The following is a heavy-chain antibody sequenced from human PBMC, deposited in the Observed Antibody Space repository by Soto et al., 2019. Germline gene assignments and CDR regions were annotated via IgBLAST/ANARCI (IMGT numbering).Heavy chain of an antibody. V-gene: IGHV3-53*01. Sequence: GGSLRLSCAASGFTVSSNYMSWVRQAPGKGLEWVSVIYSGGSTYYADSVKGRFTISRDNSKNTLYLQMNSLRAEDTAVYYCARALNTMVRGAGYYYYYGMDVWGQGTTVTVSS. CDR1: GFTVSSNY. J-gene: IGHJ6*02. CDR3: ARALNTMVRGAGYYYYYGMDV. CDR2: IYSGGST. D-gene: IGHD3-10*01.